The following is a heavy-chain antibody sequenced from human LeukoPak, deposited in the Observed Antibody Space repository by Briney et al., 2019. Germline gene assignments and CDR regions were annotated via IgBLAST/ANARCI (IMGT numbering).Heavy chain of an antibody. CDR1: GGSISSSNW. V-gene: IGHV4-4*02. CDR3: ARKEGKVRGVIHAGYYFDY. Sequence: PSGTLSLTCAVSGGSISSSNWWSWVRQPPGKGLEWIGEIYHSGSTYYNPSLKSRVTISVDTSKNQFSLKLSSVTAADTAVYYCARKEGKVRGVIHAGYYFDYWGQGTLVTVSS. J-gene: IGHJ4*02. D-gene: IGHD3-10*01. CDR2: IYHSGST.